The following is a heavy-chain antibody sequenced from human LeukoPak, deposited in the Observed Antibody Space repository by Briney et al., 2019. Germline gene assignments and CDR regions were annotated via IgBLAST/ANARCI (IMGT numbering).Heavy chain of an antibody. CDR1: GFTFSSYA. J-gene: IGHJ4*02. V-gene: IGHV3-23*01. CDR3: AKGSLRFLEWLSLGY. Sequence: GGSLRLSCAASGFTFSSYAMSWVRQAPGKGLEWGSAISGSGGSTYYADSVKGRFTISRDNSKNTLYLQMHSLRAEDTAVYYCAKGSLRFLEWLSLGYWGQGTLVTVSS. CDR2: ISGSGGST. D-gene: IGHD3-3*01.